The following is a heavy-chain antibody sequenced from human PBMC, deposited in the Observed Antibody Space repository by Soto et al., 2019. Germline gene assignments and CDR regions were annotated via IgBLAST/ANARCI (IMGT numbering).Heavy chain of an antibody. V-gene: IGHV1-18*01. CDR3: ARGYDFWSGYYYPYGMDV. Sequence: ASVKVSCKASGYTFTSYGINWVRQAPGQGLGWLGWISAYDGYTNYAQILQGRVSMTTDTSTKTAYMELRSLRSDDTAMYYCARGYDFWSGYYYPYGMDVWGQGTTVTVSS. CDR1: GYTFTSYG. CDR2: ISAYDGYT. J-gene: IGHJ6*02. D-gene: IGHD3-3*01.